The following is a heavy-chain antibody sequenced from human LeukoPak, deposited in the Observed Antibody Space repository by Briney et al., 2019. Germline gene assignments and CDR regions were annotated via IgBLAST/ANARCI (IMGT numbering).Heavy chain of an antibody. CDR2: ISYDGSNK. V-gene: IGHV3-30*04. CDR1: GFTFSSYA. CDR3: ARVMDTAMVYYYMDV. D-gene: IGHD5-18*01. Sequence: PGGSLRLSCAASGFTFSSYAMHWVRQAPGKGLEWVAVISYDGSNKYYADSVKGRFTISRDNSKNTLYLQMNSLRAEDTAVYYCARVMDTAMVYYYMDVWGKGTTVTVSS. J-gene: IGHJ6*03.